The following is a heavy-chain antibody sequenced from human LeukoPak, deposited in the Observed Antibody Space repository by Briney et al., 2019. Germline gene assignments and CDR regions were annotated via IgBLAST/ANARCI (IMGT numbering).Heavy chain of an antibody. D-gene: IGHD4-17*01. Sequence: PGGSLRLSCAASGFTFSNAWMSWVRQALGKGLEWVGPIKSKTDGGTTDYAAPVKGRFTISRDNAKNTLYLQMNSLRAEDTAVYYCAREHDYGANGYFDYWGQGTLVTVSS. CDR1: GFTFSNAW. CDR2: IKSKTDGGTT. CDR3: AREHDYGANGYFDY. V-gene: IGHV3-15*05. J-gene: IGHJ4*02.